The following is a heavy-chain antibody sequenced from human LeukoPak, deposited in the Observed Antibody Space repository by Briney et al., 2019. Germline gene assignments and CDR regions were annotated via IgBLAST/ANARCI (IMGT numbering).Heavy chain of an antibody. D-gene: IGHD2-21*01. CDR2: ISSSSSYI. CDR3: ARVFPGGSGFDY. Sequence: PGGSLRLSCAASGFTFSSYSMNWVRQAPGKGLEWVSSISSSSSYIYYADSVKGRFTISRDNAKNSLYLQMNSLRAEDTAVYYCARVFPGGSGFDYWGQGTLVTVSS. V-gene: IGHV3-21*01. J-gene: IGHJ4*02. CDR1: GFTFSSYS.